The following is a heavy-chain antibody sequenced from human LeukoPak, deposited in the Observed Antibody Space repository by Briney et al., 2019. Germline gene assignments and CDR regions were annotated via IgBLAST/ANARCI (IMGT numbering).Heavy chain of an antibody. V-gene: IGHV3-23*01. CDR2: ISGSGGST. CDR1: GFTFSSYA. CDR3: AKDRYYDSSGYSGGLGYNWFDP. J-gene: IGHJ5*02. D-gene: IGHD3-22*01. Sequence: GSLRLSCAASGFTFSSYAMTWVRQAPGKGLEWVSAISGSGGSTYYADSVKGRFTISRDNSKNTLYLQMNSLRAEDTAVYYCAKDRYYDSSGYSGGLGYNWFDPWGQGTLVTVSS.